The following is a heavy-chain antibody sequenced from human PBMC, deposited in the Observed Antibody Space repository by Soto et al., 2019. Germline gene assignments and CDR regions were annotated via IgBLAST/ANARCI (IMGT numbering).Heavy chain of an antibody. V-gene: IGHV3-23*01. J-gene: IGHJ4*02. CDR3: ENSGNNNCFDH. Sequence: GGSLRLSCAASGFTFSTYPISWVRQAPGKGLEWVSEISESGRFTYYADSVKGRFTISRDNAKKMMFLQMSSLRAGDTAVYYCENSGNNNCFDHWGPGSIVTVYS. CDR2: ISESGRFT. CDR1: GFTFSTYP.